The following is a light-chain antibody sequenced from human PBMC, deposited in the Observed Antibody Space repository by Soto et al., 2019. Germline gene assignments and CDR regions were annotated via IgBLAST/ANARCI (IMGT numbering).Light chain of an antibody. CDR3: QQFNTYPALT. CDR1: QGISSA. Sequence: AIQLTQSPSSLSASVGDRVTITCRASQGISSALAWYQQKPGKAPNLLIYDVSSLESGVPSRFSGSGSGTDFTLPISSLQPEDFATYYGQQFNTYPALTFGGGTKVEIK. CDR2: DVS. J-gene: IGKJ4*01. V-gene: IGKV1-13*02.